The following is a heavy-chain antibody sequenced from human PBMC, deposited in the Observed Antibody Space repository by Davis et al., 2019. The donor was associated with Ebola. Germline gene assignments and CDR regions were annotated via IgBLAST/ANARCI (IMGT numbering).Heavy chain of an antibody. Sequence: SLKISCAASGFTFDDYAMHWVRQTPGKGLEWVSGISWNSDSIAYADSVKGRFTISRDNAKNSLYLQMNSLRAEDTALYYCAKDVQYTTTYLGAFDYWGQGTLVTVSS. J-gene: IGHJ4*02. V-gene: IGHV3-9*01. CDR1: GFTFDDYA. D-gene: IGHD7-27*01. CDR3: AKDVQYTTTYLGAFDY. CDR2: ISWNSDSI.